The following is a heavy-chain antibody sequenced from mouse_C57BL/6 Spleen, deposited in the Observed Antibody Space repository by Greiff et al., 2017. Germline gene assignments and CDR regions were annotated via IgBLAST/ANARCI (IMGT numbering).Heavy chain of an antibody. CDR2: ISYDGSN. J-gene: IGHJ4*01. CDR3: ARGYYVYYAMDY. D-gene: IGHD1-1*01. CDR1: GYSITSGYY. V-gene: IGHV3-6*01. Sequence: EVQLQESGPGLVKPSQSLSLTCSVTGYSITSGYYWNWIRQFPGNKLEWMGYISYDGSNNYNPSLKNRSSITRDTSKNQFFLKLNSLTTAHTATYYCARGYYVYYAMDYWCQGTSLTVSS.